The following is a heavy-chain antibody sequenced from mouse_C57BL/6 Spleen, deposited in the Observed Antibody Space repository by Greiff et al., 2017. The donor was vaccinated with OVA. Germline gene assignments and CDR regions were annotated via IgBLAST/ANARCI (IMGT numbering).Heavy chain of an antibody. J-gene: IGHJ2*01. CDR1: GYTFTDYE. CDR2: IDPETGGT. V-gene: IGHV1-15*01. CDR3: TREYRDYFDY. Sequence: VKLVESGAELVRPGASVTLSCKASGYTFTDYEMHWVKQTPVHGLEWIGAIDPETGGTAYNQKFKGKAILTADKSSSTAYMELRSLTSEDSAVYYCTREYRDYFDYGGQGTTPTVSS. D-gene: IGHD5-1*01.